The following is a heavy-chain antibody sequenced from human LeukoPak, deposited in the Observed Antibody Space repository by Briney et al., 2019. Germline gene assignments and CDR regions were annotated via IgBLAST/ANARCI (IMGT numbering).Heavy chain of an antibody. CDR1: GFTFSRYD. CDR3: ANGIAAAVDYFDY. J-gene: IGHJ4*02. Sequence: GGSLRLSCADSGFTFSRYDMSWVRQAPGKGLEWVSAISGRGGSTYYADSVKGRFTFSRENSKNPLYLQMNSLRAEDTAVYYCANGIAAAVDYFDYWGQGTLVTVSS. V-gene: IGHV3-23*01. CDR2: ISGRGGST. D-gene: IGHD6-13*01.